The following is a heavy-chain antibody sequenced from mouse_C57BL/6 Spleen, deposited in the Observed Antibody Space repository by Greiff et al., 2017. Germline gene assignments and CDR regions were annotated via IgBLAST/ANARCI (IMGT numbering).Heavy chain of an antibody. J-gene: IGHJ1*03. V-gene: IGHV1-82*01. CDR1: GYAFSSSW. D-gene: IGHD1-1*01. Sequence: VQLKQSGPELVKPGASVKISCKASGYAFSSSWMNWVKQRPGKGLEWIGRIYPGDGDTNYNGKFKGKATLTADKSSSTAYMQLSSLTSEDSAVYFCARCVITTVVEGYFDVWGTGTTVTVSS. CDR2: IYPGDGDT. CDR3: ARCVITTVVEGYFDV.